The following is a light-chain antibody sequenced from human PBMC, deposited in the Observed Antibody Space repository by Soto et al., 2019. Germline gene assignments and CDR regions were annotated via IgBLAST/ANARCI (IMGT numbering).Light chain of an antibody. Sequence: EIVLTQSPGTLSLSPGERATLSCRASQSVSSAYLAWYQHKPGQPPTLLIYAASSRVTGIPDRFSGSGSGTDFTLTISRLEPADFAVYYCQQYDSSSTWTFGQGTKVEIK. J-gene: IGKJ1*01. CDR3: QQYDSSSTWT. CDR2: AAS. V-gene: IGKV3-20*01. CDR1: QSVSSAY.